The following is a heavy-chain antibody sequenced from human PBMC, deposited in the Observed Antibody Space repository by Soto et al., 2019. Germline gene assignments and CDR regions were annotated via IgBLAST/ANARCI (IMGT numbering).Heavy chain of an antibody. CDR2: ISGSGGST. CDR1: GFTFSSYA. J-gene: IGHJ6*02. V-gene: IGHV3-23*01. D-gene: IGHD3-10*01. CDR3: AKDSNMVRGVETPRGYYYYYYGMDV. Sequence: GGSLRLSCAASGFTFSSYAMSWVRQAPGKGLEWVSAISGSGGSTYYADSVKGRFTISRDNSKNTLYLQMNSLRAEDTAVYYCAKDSNMVRGVETPRGYYYYYYGMDVWGQGTTVTVSS.